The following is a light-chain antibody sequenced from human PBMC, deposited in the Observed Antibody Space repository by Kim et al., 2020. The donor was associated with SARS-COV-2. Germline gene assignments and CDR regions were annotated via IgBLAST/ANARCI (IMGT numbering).Light chain of an antibody. CDR1: QSVSSN. Sequence: VSPGERATLSCRASQSVSSNLAWYQQKPGQAPRRLIYGASTRATGIPARFSGSGSGTEFTLTISSLQSEDFAVYYCQQYNNGPPYTFGQGTKLEI. CDR3: QQYNNGPPYT. CDR2: GAS. V-gene: IGKV3-15*01. J-gene: IGKJ2*01.